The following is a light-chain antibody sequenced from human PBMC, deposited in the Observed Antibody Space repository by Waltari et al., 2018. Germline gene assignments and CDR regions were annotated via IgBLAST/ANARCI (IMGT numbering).Light chain of an antibody. CDR2: GAS. V-gene: IGKV3-20*01. CDR3: QQYDGSVLT. J-gene: IGKJ4*01. Sequence: IVFTQSPDTLSLSPGQTATLSCSASQTINNNFLLWYQQKPGQAPRLIIHGASNRATGFPDRFSGSGSGTDFTLTISSLEPEDFAVYYCQQYDGSVLTFGGGTKVEI. CDR1: QTINNNF.